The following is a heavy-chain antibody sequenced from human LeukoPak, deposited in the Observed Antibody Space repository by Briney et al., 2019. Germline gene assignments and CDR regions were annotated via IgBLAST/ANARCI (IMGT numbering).Heavy chain of an antibody. CDR2: IYYSGST. CDR1: GGSIRSYY. D-gene: IGHD3-22*01. V-gene: IGHV4-59*01. Sequence: SETLSLTCTVSGGSIRSYYWSWIRQPPGKGLEWIGYIYYSGSTNYNPSLKSRVTISVDTSKNQFSLKLSSVTAADTAVYYCARVIGSGYYYVDYYYYYMDVWGKGTTVTISS. J-gene: IGHJ6*03. CDR3: ARVIGSGYYYVDYYYYYMDV.